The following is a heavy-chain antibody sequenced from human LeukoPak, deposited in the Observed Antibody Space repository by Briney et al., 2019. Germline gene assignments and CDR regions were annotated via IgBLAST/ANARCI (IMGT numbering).Heavy chain of an antibody. Sequence: GGSLRLSCAASGFTFSSYSMYWVRQAPGKGLEWVSSISSSSSYIYYADSVKGRFTISRDNAKNSLYLQMNSLRAEDTAVYYCARDHEHSGYASWGQGTLVTVSS. D-gene: IGHD5-12*01. CDR1: GFTFSSYS. CDR2: ISSSSSYI. V-gene: IGHV3-21*01. CDR3: ARDHEHSGYAS. J-gene: IGHJ4*02.